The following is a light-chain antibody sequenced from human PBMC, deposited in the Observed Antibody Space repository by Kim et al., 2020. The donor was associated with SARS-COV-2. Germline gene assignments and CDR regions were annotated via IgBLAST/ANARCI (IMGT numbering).Light chain of an antibody. CDR3: QQYGSSPYT. Sequence: EIVLTQSPGTLSLSPGERATLSCRASQSVSSSYLAWYQQKPGQAPRLLIYGASSRATGIPDRCSGSVSGTDFTLTISRLEPEDFAVYYCQQYGSSPYTFGQGTKLEI. V-gene: IGKV3-20*01. J-gene: IGKJ2*01. CDR1: QSVSSSY. CDR2: GAS.